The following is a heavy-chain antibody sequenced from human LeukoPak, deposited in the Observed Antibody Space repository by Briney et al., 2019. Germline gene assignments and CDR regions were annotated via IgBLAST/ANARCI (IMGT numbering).Heavy chain of an antibody. Sequence: GGSLRLSCAASGFTFSNYAMSWVRQAPGKGLEWVSAISASGGSTYYADSVKGRFTISRDNSKNTLYLQMNSLRAEDTAVYYCAELGITMIGGVWGKGTTVTISS. J-gene: IGHJ6*04. CDR1: GFTFSNYA. CDR3: AELGITMIGGV. V-gene: IGHV3-23*01. D-gene: IGHD3-10*02. CDR2: ISASGGST.